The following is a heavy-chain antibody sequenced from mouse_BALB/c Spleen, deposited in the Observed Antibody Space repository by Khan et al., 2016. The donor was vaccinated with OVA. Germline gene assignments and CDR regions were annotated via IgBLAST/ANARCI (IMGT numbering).Heavy chain of an antibody. CDR2: IWTGGIT. D-gene: IGHD2-4*01. V-gene: IGHV2-9*02. J-gene: IGHJ3*01. CDR3: ARSYDYDVGGFAY. CDR1: GFSLSNYG. Sequence: QVQLKESGPGLVAPSQSLSITCTVSGFSLSNYGVHWVRQPPGKGLEWLGVIWTGGITNYNSALMSRLSISKDNSKSQVFLKMNRLQTDDTAICYCARSYDYDVGGFAYCGQGTLVTVSA.